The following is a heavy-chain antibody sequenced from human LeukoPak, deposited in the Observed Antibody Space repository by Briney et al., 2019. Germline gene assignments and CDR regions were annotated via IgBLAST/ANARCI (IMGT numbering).Heavy chain of an antibody. CDR1: GFTFSTYT. J-gene: IGHJ4*02. V-gene: IGHV3-23*01. CDR3: AKDMIVLGFASDFDY. Sequence: GSLSLSCAASGFTFSTYTMSWVRQAPGKGLEWVSTIRNSGSGTYYADSVKGRFTISRDDSKNTLYLQMNSLRAEDTAVYYCAKDMIVLGFASDFDYWGQGTLVTVSS. CDR2: IRNSGSGT. D-gene: IGHD3-22*01.